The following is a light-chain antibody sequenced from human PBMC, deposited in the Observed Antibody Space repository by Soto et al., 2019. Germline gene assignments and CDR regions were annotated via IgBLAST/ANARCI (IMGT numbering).Light chain of an antibody. J-gene: IGKJ5*01. V-gene: IGKV3-15*01. CDR3: QQYNDWLIT. CDR2: GAS. Sequence: EIVMTQSPATLSVSPGERATLSCRASQSVSSNLAWYQQKPGQAPRLLIYGASTRATGIPARFSGGGSGTEFTLTITSLQSEDFAVYYCQQYNDWLITFGQGTRLEIK. CDR1: QSVSSN.